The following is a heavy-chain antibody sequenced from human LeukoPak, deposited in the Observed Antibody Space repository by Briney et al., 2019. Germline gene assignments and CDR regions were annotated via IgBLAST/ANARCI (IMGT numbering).Heavy chain of an antibody. V-gene: IGHV1-2*02. CDR1: GYTFTSYY. CDR2: INPNSGGT. D-gene: IGHD4-23*01. CDR3: ARDNSVEDTAWWFDP. J-gene: IGHJ5*02. Sequence: ASVKVSCKASGYTFTSYYMHWVRQAPGQGLEWMGWINPNSGGTNYAQKFQGRVTMTRDTSTSTDYMELSSLRSEDTAVYYCARDNSVEDTAWWFDPWGQGTLVTVSS.